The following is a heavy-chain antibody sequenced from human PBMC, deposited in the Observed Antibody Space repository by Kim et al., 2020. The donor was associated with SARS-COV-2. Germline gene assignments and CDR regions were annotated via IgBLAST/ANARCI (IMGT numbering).Heavy chain of an antibody. CDR3: AKARKRVTHYCAMDV. CDR1: GGRLGDYG. V-gene: IGHV1-69*13. Sequence: SVKVSCKVSGGRLGDYGIRWLRQPPGQGLEWMGHIVPVANASHYAQKFQGRLSISADGSTNTSFMEMNSLKAQDTAIYYCAKARKRVTHYCAMDVWGQGATVTLS. J-gene: IGHJ6*02. CDR2: IVPVANAS. D-gene: IGHD6-25*01.